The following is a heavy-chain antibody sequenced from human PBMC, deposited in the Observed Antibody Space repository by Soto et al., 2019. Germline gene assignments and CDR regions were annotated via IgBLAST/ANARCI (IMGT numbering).Heavy chain of an antibody. CDR2: IYPGDSDT. CDR1: GYSFTSYW. Sequence: GESLKISCKGSGYSFTSYWIGWVRQMPGKGLEWMGIIYPGDSDTRYSPSFQGQVTISADKSISTAYLQWSSLKASDTAMYYCARHLLAGSTPVVITLDYGMDVWGQGTTVTVSS. CDR3: ARHLLAGSTPVVITLDYGMDV. J-gene: IGHJ6*02. V-gene: IGHV5-51*01. D-gene: IGHD3-22*01.